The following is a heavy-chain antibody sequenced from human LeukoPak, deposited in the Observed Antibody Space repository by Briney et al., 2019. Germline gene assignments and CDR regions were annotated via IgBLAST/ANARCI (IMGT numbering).Heavy chain of an antibody. CDR3: AGTTVTTSNWFDP. V-gene: IGHV4-59*08. J-gene: IGHJ5*02. D-gene: IGHD4-11*01. CDR2: IYYSGST. CDR1: DGSISSYY. Sequence: PSETLSLTCTVSDGSISSYYWSWIRQPPGKGLEWIGYIYYSGSTNYNPSLKSRVTISVDTSKNQFSLKLSSVTAADTAVYYCAGTTVTTSNWFDPWGQGTLVTVSS.